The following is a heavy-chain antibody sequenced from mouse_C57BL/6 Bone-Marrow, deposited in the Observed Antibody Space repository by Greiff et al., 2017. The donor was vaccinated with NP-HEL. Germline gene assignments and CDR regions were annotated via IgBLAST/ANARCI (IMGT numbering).Heavy chain of an antibody. CDR3: AREGGYDYAMDY. Sequence: QVQLQQPGAELVKPGASVKLSCKASGYTFTSYWMHWVKQRPGQGLEWIGMIHPNSGSTNYNEKFKSKATLTVDTSSSTAYMQLSSLTSEDSAVYYCAREGGYDYAMDYWGQGTSVTVSS. V-gene: IGHV1-64*01. J-gene: IGHJ4*01. CDR1: GYTFTSYW. CDR2: IHPNSGST. D-gene: IGHD2-2*01.